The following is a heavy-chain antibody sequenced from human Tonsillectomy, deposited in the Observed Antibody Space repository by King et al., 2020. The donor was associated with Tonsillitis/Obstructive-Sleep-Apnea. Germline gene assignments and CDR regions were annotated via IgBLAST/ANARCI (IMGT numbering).Heavy chain of an antibody. V-gene: IGHV5-51*01. D-gene: IGHD1-1*01. CDR3: ARHQSTTGTFDY. Sequence: VQLVQSGAEVKKPGESLKISCKSSGYNFTTYWIGWVRQMPGKGLEWMGIIYPGDSDTSYSPSFQGQVTISADKSISTAYLQWSSLQASDTAMYYCARHQSTTGTFDYWGQGTLVTVSS. J-gene: IGHJ4*02. CDR2: IYPGDSDT. CDR1: GYNFTTYW.